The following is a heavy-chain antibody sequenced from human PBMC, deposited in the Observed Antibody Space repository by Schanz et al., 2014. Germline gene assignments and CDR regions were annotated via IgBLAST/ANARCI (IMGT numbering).Heavy chain of an antibody. V-gene: IGHV3-66*01. J-gene: IGHJ4*02. Sequence: AQLVESGGGVVQPGRSLRLSCAASGFTVSSDHMSWVRQAPGKGLEWVSTIYASGATYYADSVKRRFTISRDISKNTLHLQVTSLRAEDTAIYYCAIIGVMVAVAGTRADYWGQGTLVTVSS. CDR2: IYASGAT. D-gene: IGHD6-19*01. CDR3: AIIGVMVAVAGTRADY. CDR1: GFTVSSDH.